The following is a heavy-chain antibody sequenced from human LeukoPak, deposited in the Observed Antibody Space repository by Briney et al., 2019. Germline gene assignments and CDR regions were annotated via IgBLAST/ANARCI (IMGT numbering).Heavy chain of an antibody. CDR2: ISSNGFDT. Sequence: GGSLRLSCSASGFTFSTYAMHWVRQAPGKGLEYISAISSNGFDTNYADSVKGRFTVSRDNSKNTLYLQMTSLTADDTGVYYCGRTTVTFYFDCWGQGTLVTASS. CDR1: GFTFSTYA. V-gene: IGHV3-64D*06. CDR3: GRTTVTFYFDC. D-gene: IGHD4-17*01. J-gene: IGHJ4*02.